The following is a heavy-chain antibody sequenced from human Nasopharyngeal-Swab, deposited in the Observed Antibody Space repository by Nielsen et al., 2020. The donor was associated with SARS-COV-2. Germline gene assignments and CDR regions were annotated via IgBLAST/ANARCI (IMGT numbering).Heavy chain of an antibody. CDR1: GDSIAYSTFY. CDR2: ICYNGNT. Sequence: SETLSLTCTVSGDSIAYSTFYWGWIRQPPGKGLEWIGNICYNGNTYQNPSLKSRLTISVDKSKNQFSLQLSSVTAADTAVYYCVRSSSWYYFDYWAQGTQVTVSS. V-gene: IGHV4-39*01. CDR3: VRSSSWYYFDY. J-gene: IGHJ4*02. D-gene: IGHD6-13*01.